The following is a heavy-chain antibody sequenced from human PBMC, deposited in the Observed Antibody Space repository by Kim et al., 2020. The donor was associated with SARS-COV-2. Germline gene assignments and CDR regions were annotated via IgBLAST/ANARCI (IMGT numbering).Heavy chain of an antibody. J-gene: IGHJ4*02. V-gene: IGHV4-31*03. Sequence: SETLSLTCTVSGGSISSGGHYWSWIRQHPGKGLEWIGYIYYSGSTYYNPSLKSRVTISVDTSKNQFSLKLSSVTAADTAVYYCARYDSSGWRRFDYWGQGTLVTVSS. CDR1: GGSISSGGHY. CDR2: IYYSGST. CDR3: ARYDSSGWRRFDY. D-gene: IGHD6-19*01.